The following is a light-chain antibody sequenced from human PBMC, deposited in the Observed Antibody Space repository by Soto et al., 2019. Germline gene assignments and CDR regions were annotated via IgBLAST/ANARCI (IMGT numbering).Light chain of an antibody. J-gene: IGKJ4*01. Sequence: DIQLTQSPSSLSASVGDRVTITCRASQTVTNYLHWYQQKPGKAPKLLIYADSNLQSGVPSRFGASGSGTDFTLTISGLQPEDFATYYCQQIYTTRPLTFGGGTKVESK. CDR1: QTVTNY. CDR3: QQIYTTRPLT. CDR2: ADS. V-gene: IGKV1-39*01.